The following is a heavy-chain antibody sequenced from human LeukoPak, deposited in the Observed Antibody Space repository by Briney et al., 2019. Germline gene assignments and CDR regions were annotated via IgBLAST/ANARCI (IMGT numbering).Heavy chain of an antibody. J-gene: IGHJ5*02. CDR1: GGSISSSNW. V-gene: IGHV4-4*02. Sequence: KSSETLSLTCAVSGGSISSSNWWSWVRQPPGKGLEWIGEVYHSGSTNYNPSFKSRVTISVDTSNNQFSLKLSSVTAADTAVYYCASPSPGFDPWGQGTLVTVSS. CDR2: VYHSGST. CDR3: ASPSPGFDP.